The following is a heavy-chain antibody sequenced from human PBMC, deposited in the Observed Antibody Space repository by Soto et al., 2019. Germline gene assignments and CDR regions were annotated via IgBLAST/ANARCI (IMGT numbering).Heavy chain of an antibody. CDR2: IKRKTDGGTT. CDR1: GFTFSNAW. D-gene: IGHD3-16*01. J-gene: IGHJ4*02. Sequence: EVQLVESGGGLVKPGGSLRLSCAASGFTFSNAWMSWVRQAPGKGLEWVGRIKRKTDGGTTDYAAPVKGSFTISRDDTKTTLDLQMNSLKTVDSGVYYCSTGRGLNLDYWGQATLVSVS. CDR3: STGRGLNLDY. V-gene: IGHV3-15*01.